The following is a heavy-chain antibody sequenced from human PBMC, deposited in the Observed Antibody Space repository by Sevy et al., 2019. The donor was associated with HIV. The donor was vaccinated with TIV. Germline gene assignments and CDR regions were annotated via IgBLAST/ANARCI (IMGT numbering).Heavy chain of an antibody. CDR1: GFSFNTFS. V-gene: IGHV3-21*01. D-gene: IGHD2-15*01. Sequence: GGSLRLSCAASGFSFNTFSMNWVRQRPEKGLEWVSSISSSSNYIFYADSVKGRFTISRDNAKNSLYLQMNSLRAEDTAVYYCASALSAVVTPPFDYWGQGTLVTVSS. J-gene: IGHJ4*02. CDR2: ISSSSNYI. CDR3: ASALSAVVTPPFDY.